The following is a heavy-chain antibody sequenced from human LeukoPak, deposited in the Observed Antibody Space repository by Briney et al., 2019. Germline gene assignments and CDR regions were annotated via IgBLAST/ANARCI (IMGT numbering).Heavy chain of an antibody. CDR2: IYSGGST. D-gene: IGHD5-18*01. CDR1: GFTVSSNY. V-gene: IGHV3-53*01. Sequence: PGGSLRLSGAASGFTVSSNYMSWVRQAPGKGLEWVSVIYSGGSTYYADSVKGRFTISRDNSKNTLYLQMNSLRAEDTAVYYCARERRNTAMVTALDYWGQGTLVTVSS. CDR3: ARERRNTAMVTALDY. J-gene: IGHJ4*02.